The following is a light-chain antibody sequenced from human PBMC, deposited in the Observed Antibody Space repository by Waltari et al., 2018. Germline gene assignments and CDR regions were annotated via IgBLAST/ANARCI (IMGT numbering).Light chain of an antibody. V-gene: IGLV1-40*01. Sequence: QSVLTQPPSVSGAPGQRVTISCTGSSSNIGAGYDVHWYQQLPGTAPKLLIYGNSNRPSGVPDRFSVSKSGTSASLAITGLQAEDEADYYCQSYDSSLRGHVFGTGTKVTVL. CDR2: GNS. J-gene: IGLJ1*01. CDR1: SSNIGAGYD. CDR3: QSYDSSLRGHV.